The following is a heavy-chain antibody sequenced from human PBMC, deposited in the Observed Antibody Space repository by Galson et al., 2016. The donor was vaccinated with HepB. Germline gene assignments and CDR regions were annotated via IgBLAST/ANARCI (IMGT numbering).Heavy chain of an antibody. Sequence: SLRLSCAASGFTFSSYAVNWLRQAPGKGLEWVSAITASGGSTFYANSVKGRFTISRDNSKNMVYLQMNSLRAEDTAVYYCAKGKGVNILIFDYWGQGTLVTVSS. CDR2: ITASGGST. CDR3: AKGKGVNILIFDY. V-gene: IGHV3-23*01. D-gene: IGHD3-10*01. J-gene: IGHJ4*02. CDR1: GFTFSSYA.